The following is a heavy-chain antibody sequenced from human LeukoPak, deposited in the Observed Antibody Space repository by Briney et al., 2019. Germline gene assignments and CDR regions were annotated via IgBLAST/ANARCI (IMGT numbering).Heavy chain of an antibody. Sequence: SETLSPTCAVYGGSFSGYYWSWIRQPPGKGLEWIGEINHSGSTNYNPSLKSRVTITVDTSKNQFSLKLSSVTAADTAVYYCARGRRYYYGSGGIEDYWGQGTLVTVSS. V-gene: IGHV4-34*01. D-gene: IGHD3-10*01. CDR1: GGSFSGYY. J-gene: IGHJ4*02. CDR2: INHSGST. CDR3: ARGRRYYYGSGGIEDY.